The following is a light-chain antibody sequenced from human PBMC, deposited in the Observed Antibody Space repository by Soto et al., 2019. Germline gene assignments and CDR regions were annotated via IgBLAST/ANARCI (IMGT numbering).Light chain of an antibody. CDR2: DVS. J-gene: IGLJ1*01. V-gene: IGLV2-14*01. Sequence: QSALTQPASVSGSPGQSITISCTGTSSDVGGYNYVSWYQQHPGKAPKLMLFDVSHRPLGVSNRFSASKSGNTASLTISGLQPEDEADYYCSSYTASSTRVFGTGTKLTVL. CDR3: SSYTASSTRV. CDR1: SSDVGGYNY.